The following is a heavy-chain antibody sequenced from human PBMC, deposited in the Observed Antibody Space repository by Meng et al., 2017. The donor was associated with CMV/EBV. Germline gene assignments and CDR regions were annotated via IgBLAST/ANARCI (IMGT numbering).Heavy chain of an antibody. Sequence: SETLSLTCTVSGGSASSGSYYWSWIRQPPGKGLEWIGYIYYSGSTNYNPSLKSRVTISVDTSKNQFSLKLSSVTAADTAVYYCARCVVVPAAHATPRIWFDPWGQGTLVTVSS. J-gene: IGHJ5*02. CDR2: IYYSGST. CDR1: GGSASSGSYY. CDR3: ARCVVVPAAHATPRIWFDP. D-gene: IGHD2-2*01. V-gene: IGHV4-61*01.